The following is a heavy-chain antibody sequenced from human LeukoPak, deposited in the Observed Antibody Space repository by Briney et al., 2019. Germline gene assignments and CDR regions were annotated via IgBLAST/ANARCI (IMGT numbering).Heavy chain of an antibody. CDR3: ARAGYCSSTSCPSHYYYGMDV. V-gene: IGHV3-48*03. CDR1: GFTFSSYE. J-gene: IGHJ6*04. Sequence: PGGSLRLSCAASGFTFSSYEMNWVRQDPGKGLEWVSYISSSGSTIYYADSVKGRFTISRDNAKNSLYLQVNSLRAEDTAVYYCARAGYCSSTSCPSHYYYGMDVWGKGTTVTVSS. CDR2: ISSSGSTI. D-gene: IGHD2-2*01.